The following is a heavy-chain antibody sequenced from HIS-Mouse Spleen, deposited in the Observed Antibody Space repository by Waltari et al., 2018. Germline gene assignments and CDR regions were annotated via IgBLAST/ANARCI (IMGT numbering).Heavy chain of an antibody. D-gene: IGHD6-19*01. Sequence: QVQLVESGGGVVQPGRSLGLSCAASGFTFSSYGMPWVRQAPGKGLEWVAVISYDGSNKYYADSVKGRFTISRDNSKNTLYLQMNSLRAEDTAVYYCAKASSGWLDYWGQGTLVTVSS. V-gene: IGHV3-30*18. CDR3: AKASSGWLDY. J-gene: IGHJ4*02. CDR2: ISYDGSNK. CDR1: GFTFSSYG.